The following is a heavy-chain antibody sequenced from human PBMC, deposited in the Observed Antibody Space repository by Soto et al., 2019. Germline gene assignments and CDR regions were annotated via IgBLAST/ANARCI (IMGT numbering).Heavy chain of an antibody. CDR1: SVSISSSSYS. V-gene: IGHV4-39*01. J-gene: IGHJ6*02. CDR3: ARLRGMDV. Sequence: PSETLSLTCTVSSVSISSSSYSWGWIRQPPGRGLEWIGSIYYSGSTYYNPSLKSRVTISVDTSKNQFSLKLSSVTAADTAVYYCARLRGMDVWGQGTTVTV. CDR2: IYYSGST.